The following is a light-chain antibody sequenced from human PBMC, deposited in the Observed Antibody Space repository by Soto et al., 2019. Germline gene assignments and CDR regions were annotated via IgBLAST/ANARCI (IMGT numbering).Light chain of an antibody. Sequence: SYELTQPPSVSVAPGQTAKITCGGDNIGGKSVHWYQQKPGQAPVLVVYDDRDRPSGIPERFSGSNSGNTATLTIITVEAGDEADYFCQVWDHSRDHPIFGGGTQLTVL. J-gene: IGLJ2*01. CDR2: DDR. V-gene: IGLV3-21*02. CDR1: NIGGKS. CDR3: QVWDHSRDHPI.